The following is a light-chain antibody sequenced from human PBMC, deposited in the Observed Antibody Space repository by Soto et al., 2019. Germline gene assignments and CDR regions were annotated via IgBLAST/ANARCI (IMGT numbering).Light chain of an antibody. CDR2: EGS. J-gene: IGLJ3*02. CDR3: CSYAGSSTWV. CDR1: SSDVGSYNL. V-gene: IGLV2-23*01. Sequence: QSAQTQPASVSGSPGQSITSSCTGTSSDVGSYNLVSWYQQHPGKAPKLMIYEGSKRPSGVSNRFSGSKSGNTASLTISGLQAEDEADYYCCSYAGSSTWVFGGETKLTVL.